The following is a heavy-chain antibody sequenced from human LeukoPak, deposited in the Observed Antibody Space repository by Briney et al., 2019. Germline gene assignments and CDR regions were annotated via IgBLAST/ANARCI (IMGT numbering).Heavy chain of an antibody. J-gene: IGHJ4*02. CDR3: ARGGPAYSSSWYGPDY. Sequence: SETLSLTCAVYGGSFSGYYWSWVRQPPGKGLEWMGEINHSGSTNYNPSLKSRVTISVDTSKNQFSLKLSSVTAADTAVYYCARGGPAYSSSWYGPDYWGQGTLVTVSS. V-gene: IGHV4-34*01. CDR1: GGSFSGYY. CDR2: INHSGST. D-gene: IGHD6-13*01.